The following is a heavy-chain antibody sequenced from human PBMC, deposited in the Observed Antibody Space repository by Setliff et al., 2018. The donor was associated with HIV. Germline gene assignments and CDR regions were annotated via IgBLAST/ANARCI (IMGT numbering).Heavy chain of an antibody. CDR1: GYTFTNHD. D-gene: IGHD1-1*01. CDR2: MNPNSGNS. Sequence: WASVKVSCKTSGYTFTNHDINWVRQASGQGLGWVGWMNPNSGNSGHAQKFQGRIFLTSNTSINTAYMYLNSLTSDDAAVYYCTRRLKEGINYNVPCDSWGQGTLVTVSS. V-gene: IGHV1-8*02. J-gene: IGHJ5*01. CDR3: TRRLKEGINYNVPCDS.